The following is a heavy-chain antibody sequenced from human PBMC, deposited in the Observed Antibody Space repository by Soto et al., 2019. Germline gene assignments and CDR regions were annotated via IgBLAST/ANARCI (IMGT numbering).Heavy chain of an antibody. J-gene: IGHJ6*02. CDR3: ARVYYYDSRNAGAYEYWMDV. Sequence: GSLRLSCAASGFIFSNYWMSWVRQAPGKGLEWVGNIKQGGSEQYYVGSVKGRFTVSRDNAKYSLYLQMNSLRAEDTAVYYCARVYYYDSRNAGAYEYWMDVWGQGTTVTVSS. V-gene: IGHV3-7*03. CDR1: GFIFSNYW. D-gene: IGHD3-22*01. CDR2: IKQGGSEQ.